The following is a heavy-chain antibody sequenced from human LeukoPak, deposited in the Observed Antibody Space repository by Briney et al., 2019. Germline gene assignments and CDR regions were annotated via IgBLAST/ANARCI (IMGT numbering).Heavy chain of an antibody. D-gene: IGHD2-15*01. CDR1: GFTFSNYA. Sequence: PGGSLRLSCTASGFTFSNYAMSWVRQAPGTGLQWVSAINGSGGDTYHADSVKGRFTISRDKSKNTVVLQMNSLRVDDMGVYYCARQIGYCSGGSCYFDNWGQGTLVTVSS. V-gene: IGHV3-23*01. CDR3: ARQIGYCSGGSCYFDN. J-gene: IGHJ4*02. CDR2: INGSGGDT.